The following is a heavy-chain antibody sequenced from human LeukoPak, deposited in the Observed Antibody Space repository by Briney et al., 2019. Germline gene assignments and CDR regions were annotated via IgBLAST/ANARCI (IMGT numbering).Heavy chain of an antibody. CDR2: ISTYNGNT. V-gene: IGHV1-18*04. CDR1: GYTFTGYY. CDR3: ARALRYSSGWSDY. D-gene: IGHD6-19*01. Sequence: GASVKVSCKASGYTFTGYYMHWVRQAPGQGLEWMGWISTYNGNTNYAQKLQGRVTMTTDTSTSTAYMELRSLRSDDTAVYYCARALRYSSGWSDYWGQGTLVTVSS. J-gene: IGHJ4*02.